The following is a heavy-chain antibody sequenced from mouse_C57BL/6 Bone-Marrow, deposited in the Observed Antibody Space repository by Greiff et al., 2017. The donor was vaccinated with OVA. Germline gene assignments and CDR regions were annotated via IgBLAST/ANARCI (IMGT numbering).Heavy chain of an antibody. CDR3: TTPYDYDGDYFDY. Sequence: VQLKQSVAELVRPGASVKLSCTASGFNIKDDYMPWVKPRPEQGLEWIGWIDPENGDTEYASKFQGTATKTEDTSSNTAYLQLSSLTSEDTAVYYCTTPYDYDGDYFDYWGQGTTLTVSS. J-gene: IGHJ2*01. CDR1: GFNIKDDY. D-gene: IGHD2-4*01. CDR2: IDPENGDT. V-gene: IGHV14-4*01.